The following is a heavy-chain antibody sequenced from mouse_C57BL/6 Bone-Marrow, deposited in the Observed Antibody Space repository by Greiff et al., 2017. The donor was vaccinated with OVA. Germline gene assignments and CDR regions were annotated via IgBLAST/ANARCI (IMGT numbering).Heavy chain of an antibody. CDR1: GFTFSDYG. CDR2: ISSGSSTI. Sequence: EVNVVESGGGLVKPGGSLKLSCAASGFTFSDYGMHWVRQAPEKGLEWVAYISSGSSTIYYADTVKGRFTISRDNAKNTLFLQMTSLRSEDTAMKYCGRTKGYLYYDAMDYWGQGTSVTVST. D-gene: IGHD2-2*01. V-gene: IGHV5-17*01. CDR3: GRTKGYLYYDAMDY. J-gene: IGHJ4*01.